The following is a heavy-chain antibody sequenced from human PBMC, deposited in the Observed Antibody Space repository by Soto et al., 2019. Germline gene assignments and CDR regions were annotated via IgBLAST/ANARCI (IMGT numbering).Heavy chain of an antibody. CDR3: AKDLRGVVVVAANDD. CDR1: GFTCSSYA. Sequence: GGSLRLSCAASGFTCSSYAISWVRQAPGKGLEWVSAISGSGGSTYYADSVKGRFTISRDNSKNTLYLQMNSLRAEDTAVYYCAKDLRGVVVVAANDDWGQGTLGTVS. D-gene: IGHD2-15*01. CDR2: ISGSGGST. J-gene: IGHJ4*02. V-gene: IGHV3-23*01.